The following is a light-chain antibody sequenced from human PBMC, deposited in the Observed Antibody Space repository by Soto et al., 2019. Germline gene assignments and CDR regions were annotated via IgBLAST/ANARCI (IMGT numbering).Light chain of an antibody. CDR3: CSYAGDSTWV. V-gene: IGLV2-23*01. Sequence: QSALTQPASVSGSPGQSITISCTGTSSDVGNYNSVSWYQQHPGKAPKFMLYGGTGRPSGVSNRFSGSKSGNTASLTISGLQAEDEAYYYCCSYAGDSTWVFGGGTKLTVL. CDR2: GGT. CDR1: SSDVGNYNS. J-gene: IGLJ3*02.